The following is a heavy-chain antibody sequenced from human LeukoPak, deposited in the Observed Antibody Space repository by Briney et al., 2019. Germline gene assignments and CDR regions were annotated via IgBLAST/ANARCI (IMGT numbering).Heavy chain of an antibody. CDR1: GFTFSSYA. CDR3: ARDWQQLDY. D-gene: IGHD6-13*01. Sequence: PGGSLRLSCAASGFTFSSYAMHWVRQAPGKGLEWVAVISCDGSNKYYADSVKGRFTISRDNSKNTLYLQMNSLRAEDMAVYYCARDWQQLDYWGQGTLVTVSS. V-gene: IGHV3-30-3*01. CDR2: ISCDGSNK. J-gene: IGHJ4*02.